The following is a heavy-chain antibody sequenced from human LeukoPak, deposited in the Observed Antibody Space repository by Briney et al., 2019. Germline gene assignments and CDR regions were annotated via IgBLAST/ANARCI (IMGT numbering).Heavy chain of an antibody. Sequence: GGSLRLSCEASGLTFSIYEMNWVRQAPGKGLEWVSYISSSDNTIYYADSVKGRFTISRDNAKNSLYLQMNSLRAEDTAVYYCARVSGGIVGAIYYYYMDVWGKGTTVTVSS. CDR3: ARVSGGIVGAIYYYYMDV. CDR1: GLTFSIYE. D-gene: IGHD1-26*01. J-gene: IGHJ6*03. V-gene: IGHV3-48*03. CDR2: ISSSDNTI.